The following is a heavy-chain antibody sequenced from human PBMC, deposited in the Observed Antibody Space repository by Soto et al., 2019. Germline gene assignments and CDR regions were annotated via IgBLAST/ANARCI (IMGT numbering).Heavy chain of an antibody. CDR2: INTSSGNT. D-gene: IGHD3-10*01. V-gene: IGHV1-46*01. CDR1: GYTFTSYY. CDR3: ARGGSLWFGELSAYYYGMDV. J-gene: IGHJ6*02. Sequence: ASVKVSCKASGYTFTSYYIHWVRQAPGQGRQAPGQGLEWMGIINTSSGNTIYAQKFQGRVTMTRDTSTSTVYMELSSLRSEDTAVYYCARGGSLWFGELSAYYYGMDVWGQGTTVTVSS.